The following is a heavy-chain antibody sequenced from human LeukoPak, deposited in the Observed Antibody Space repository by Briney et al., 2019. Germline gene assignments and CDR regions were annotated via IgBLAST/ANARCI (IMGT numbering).Heavy chain of an antibody. V-gene: IGHV3-30*18. Sequence: GGSLRLSCAASGFTFSSYGMHWVRQAPGKGLEWVAVISYDGSNKYYADSVKGRFTISRDNSKNTLYLQMNSLRAEDTAVYYCAKQDSSGSAGGYWGQGTLVTVSS. CDR3: AKQDSSGSAGGY. D-gene: IGHD6-19*01. CDR1: GFTFSSYG. CDR2: ISYDGSNK. J-gene: IGHJ4*02.